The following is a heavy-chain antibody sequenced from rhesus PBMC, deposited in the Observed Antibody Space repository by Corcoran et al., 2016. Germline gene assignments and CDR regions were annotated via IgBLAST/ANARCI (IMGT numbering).Heavy chain of an antibody. V-gene: IGHV4-173*01. D-gene: IGHD3-16*01. CDR2: ISGSGGST. CDR3: AAPLSGSYYYHYCDY. Sequence: QLQLQESGPGLVKPSETLSLTCAVSGGSISSNYWSWIRQPPGKGLEWIGRISGSGGSTDYNPSLKSRVTISTDTSQNQFSLKLSPVTAADTAVYYCAAPLSGSYYYHYCDYWGQGFLVTVSS. CDR1: GGSISSNY. J-gene: IGHJ4*01.